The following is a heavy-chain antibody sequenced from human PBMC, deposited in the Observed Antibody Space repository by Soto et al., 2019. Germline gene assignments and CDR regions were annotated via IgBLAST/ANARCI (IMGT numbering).Heavy chain of an antibody. J-gene: IGHJ4*02. D-gene: IGHD5-18*01. CDR2: ISYDGSNK. Sequence: SHRLCYAASGVNFSTYGMHWIRQVPGKGLEWVAVISYDGSNKYYADSVKGRFTISRDNSKNTLYLQMNSLRAEDTAVYYCARDRGYSYGPFDYWGQGTLVTVSS. V-gene: IGHV3-30*03. CDR3: ARDRGYSYGPFDY. CDR1: GVNFSTYG.